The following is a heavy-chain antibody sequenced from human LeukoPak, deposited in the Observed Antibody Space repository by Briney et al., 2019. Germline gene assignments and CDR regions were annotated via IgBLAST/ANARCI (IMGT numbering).Heavy chain of an antibody. Sequence: PGGSLRLSCAASGLTFSDYYMSWIRQAPGKGLEWVSYISSSGSTIYYADSVKGRFTISRDNAKNSLYLQMNSLRAEDTAVYYCARDSVQWLGSGTFDYWGQGTLVTVSS. CDR3: ARDSVQWLGSGTFDY. CDR1: GLTFSDYY. J-gene: IGHJ4*02. V-gene: IGHV3-11*01. CDR2: ISSSGSTI. D-gene: IGHD6-19*01.